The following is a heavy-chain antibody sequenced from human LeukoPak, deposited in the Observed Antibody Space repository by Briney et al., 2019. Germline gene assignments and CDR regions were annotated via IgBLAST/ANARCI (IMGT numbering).Heavy chain of an antibody. J-gene: IGHJ3*01. CDR3: AKDGSNDWRWGAFDV. Sequence: GGSLRLYCAASGFTFSTYALSWVRQAPGKGLEWVSSIVGSGSSTFYADSVKGRFSISRDNSKHTLYLQMNTLRADDTAVYYCAKDGSNDWRWGAFDVWGQGTMVTVSS. CDR1: GFTFSTYA. D-gene: IGHD2-15*01. V-gene: IGHV3-23*01. CDR2: IVGSGSST.